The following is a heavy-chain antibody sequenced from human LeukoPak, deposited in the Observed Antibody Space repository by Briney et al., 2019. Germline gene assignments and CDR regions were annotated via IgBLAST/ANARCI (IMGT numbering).Heavy chain of an antibody. CDR2: INSDGSST. CDR1: GFTFSSYW. CDR3: ARDDPAGTLNY. V-gene: IGHV3-74*01. Sequence: GGSLRLSCAASGFTFSSYWMHWVRQAPGKGLVWVSRINSDGSSTNYADSVKGRFTISRDNAKNTLYLQVNNLRAEDTAVYYCARDDPAGTLNYWGQGTLVTVSS. J-gene: IGHJ4*02. D-gene: IGHD6-13*01.